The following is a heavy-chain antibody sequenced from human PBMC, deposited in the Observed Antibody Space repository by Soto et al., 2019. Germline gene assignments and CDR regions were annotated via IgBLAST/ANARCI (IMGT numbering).Heavy chain of an antibody. V-gene: IGHV4-30-4*01. J-gene: IGHJ4*02. D-gene: IGHD3-3*01. Sequence: SLSLNCTVSGGSISSGDYYWSWIRQPPGKGLEWIGYIYYSGSTYYNPSLKSRVTISVDTSKNQFSLKLSSVTAADTAVYYCARFTIFAPFDYWGQGTLVTVSS. CDR3: ARFTIFAPFDY. CDR1: GGSISSGDYY. CDR2: IYYSGST.